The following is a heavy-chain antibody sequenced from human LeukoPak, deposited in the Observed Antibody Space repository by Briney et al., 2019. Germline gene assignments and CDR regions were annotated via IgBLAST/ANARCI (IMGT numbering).Heavy chain of an antibody. J-gene: IGHJ4*02. V-gene: IGHV3-30*02. D-gene: IGHD3-22*01. Sequence: GGSLRLSCAASGFTFSSYGMHWVRQAPGKGLEWVAVIWYGGSNKYYADSVKGRFTISRDNSKNTLYLQMNSLRAEDTAVYYCAKGSYYDSSGFLDYWGQGTLVTVSS. CDR3: AKGSYYDSSGFLDY. CDR2: IWYGGSNK. CDR1: GFTFSSYG.